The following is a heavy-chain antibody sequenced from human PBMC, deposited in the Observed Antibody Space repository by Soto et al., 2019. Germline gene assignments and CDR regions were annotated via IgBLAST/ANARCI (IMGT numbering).Heavy chain of an antibody. CDR3: AKEVGASDTAVLGFFYYGVDV. V-gene: IGHV3-30*18. Sequence: GGSVRLSCAASGFAFSSYGIHWVRQAPGKGLEWVAVISHDGSIYSYADSVAGRLDISRDNSKSMVYVDMISLRPDDTAVYYCAKEVGASDTAVLGFFYYGVDVWGQGTTVTVSS. D-gene: IGHD5-18*01. CDR2: ISHDGSIY. J-gene: IGHJ6*02. CDR1: GFAFSSYG.